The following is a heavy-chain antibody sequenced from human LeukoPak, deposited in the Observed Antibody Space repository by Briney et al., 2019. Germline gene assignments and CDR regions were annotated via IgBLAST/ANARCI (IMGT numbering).Heavy chain of an antibody. CDR3: TTTGVYYDSSGYYRTRGGFDY. Sequence: GGSLRLSCAASGFTFSNAWMSWVRQAPGKGLEWVGRIKSKTDGGTTDYAAPVKGRFTISRDDSKNTLYLQMNSPKTEDTAVYYCTTTGVYYDSSGYYRTRGGFDYWGQGTLVTVSS. CDR2: IKSKTDGGTT. D-gene: IGHD3-22*01. CDR1: GFTFSNAW. V-gene: IGHV3-15*01. J-gene: IGHJ4*02.